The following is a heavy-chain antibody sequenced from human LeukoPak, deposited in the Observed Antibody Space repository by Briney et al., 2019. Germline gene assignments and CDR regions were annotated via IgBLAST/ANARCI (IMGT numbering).Heavy chain of an antibody. CDR3: TTDPPRYYGSGSFDY. D-gene: IGHD3-10*01. CDR2: IKSKTDGGTT. V-gene: IGHV3-15*01. J-gene: IGHJ4*02. CDR1: GFRFNNAW. Sequence: GGSLRLSCTPSGTASGFRFNNAWMSWVRQAPGKGLEWVGRIKSKTDGGTTDYAAPVKGRFTISRDDSKNTLYLQMNSLKTEDTAVYYCTTDPPRYYGSGSFDYWGQGTLVTVSS.